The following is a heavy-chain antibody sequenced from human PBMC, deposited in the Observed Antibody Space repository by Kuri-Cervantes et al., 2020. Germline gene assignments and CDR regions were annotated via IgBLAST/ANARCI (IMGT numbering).Heavy chain of an antibody. J-gene: IGHJ3*02. CDR2: INAGNGNT. Sequence: ASVKVSCKASGYTFTSYAMHWVRQAPGQRLEWMGWINAGNGNTKYSQKFQGRVTITTDESTSTVYMELSSLRSEDTAVYYCARRSRDYDTSGYALAFDIWGQGTMVTVSS. D-gene: IGHD3-22*01. CDR3: ARRSRDYDTSGYALAFDI. CDR1: GYTFTSYA. V-gene: IGHV1-3*01.